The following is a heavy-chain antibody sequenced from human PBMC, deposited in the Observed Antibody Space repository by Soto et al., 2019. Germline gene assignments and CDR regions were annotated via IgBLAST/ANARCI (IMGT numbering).Heavy chain of an antibody. J-gene: IGHJ4*02. CDR3: ARGPPRVGATAWDY. V-gene: IGHV1-69*02. D-gene: IGHD1-26*01. CDR2: IIPILGIA. CDR1: GGTFSSYT. Sequence: QVQLVQSGAEVKKPGSSVKVSCKASGGTFSSYTISWVRQAPGQGLEWMGRIIPILGIANYAQKFQGRVTXXGXKXMSTAYMELSSLSSEDKGVYYCARGPPRVGATAWDYWGQGTLVTVSS.